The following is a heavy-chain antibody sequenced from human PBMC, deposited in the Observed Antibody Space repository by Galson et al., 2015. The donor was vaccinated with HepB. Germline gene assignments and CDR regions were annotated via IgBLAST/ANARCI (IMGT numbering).Heavy chain of an antibody. Sequence: LSLTCTVSGGSISSGDYYWSWIRQPPGKGPEWVGYIYYSGSTYYNPSLKSRVTISVDTSKNQFSLKLSSVTAADTAVYYCARAGSFWSGYYGYWGQGTLVTVSS. D-gene: IGHD3-3*01. CDR3: ARAGSFWSGYYGY. V-gene: IGHV4-30-4*01. CDR1: GGSISSGDYY. CDR2: IYYSGST. J-gene: IGHJ4*02.